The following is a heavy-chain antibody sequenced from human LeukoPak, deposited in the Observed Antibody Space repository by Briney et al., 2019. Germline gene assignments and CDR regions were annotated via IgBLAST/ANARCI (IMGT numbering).Heavy chain of an antibody. J-gene: IGHJ4*02. CDR1: GVSFNTYS. V-gene: IGHV3-21*01. CDR3: VRLAVRTSPIS. Sequence: GGSLRLSCAASGVSFNTYSVYWVRQAPGKGLEWVSSISGRTNYIYYADSVKGRFTISRDNAKNSLFLEMNSLTVEDTAIYYCVRLAVRTSPISWGQGTLVTVSS. D-gene: IGHD3-3*02. CDR2: ISGRTNYI.